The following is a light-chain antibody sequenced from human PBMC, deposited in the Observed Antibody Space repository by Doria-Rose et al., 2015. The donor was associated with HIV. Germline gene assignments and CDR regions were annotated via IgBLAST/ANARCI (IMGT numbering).Light chain of an antibody. CDR2: DES. V-gene: IGKV3-20*01. CDR1: QSFSSTY. J-gene: IGKJ1*01. CDR3: HQYGTSWT. Sequence: TQSPGTLSLSPGERATLSCRASQSFSSTYLAWYQQKPGQAPSLLVYDESTRATGIPDRFSASGSGTDFTLTINRLEPEDFALYYCHQYGTSWTFGQGTKVEI.